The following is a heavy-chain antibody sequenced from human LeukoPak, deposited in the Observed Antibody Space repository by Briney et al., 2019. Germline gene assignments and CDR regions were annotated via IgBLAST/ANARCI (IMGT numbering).Heavy chain of an antibody. V-gene: IGHV1-2*02. CDR3: ARDNPVSYGSGSHNYYYYYGMDV. D-gene: IGHD3-10*01. CDR2: INPNTGDT. J-gene: IGHJ6*02. CDR1: GYTFIGYY. Sequence: ASVKVSCKASGYTFIGYYMHWVRQAPGQGLEWMGWINPNTGDTYYAQKFQGRVTMTRDTSISTAYMELSSLRSDDTAVFYCARDNPVSYGSGSHNYYYYYGMDVWGQGTTVTVSS.